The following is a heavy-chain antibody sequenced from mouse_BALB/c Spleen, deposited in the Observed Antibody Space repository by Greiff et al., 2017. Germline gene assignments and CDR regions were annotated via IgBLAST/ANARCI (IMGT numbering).Heavy chain of an antibody. CDR1: GFNIKDTY. V-gene: IGHV14-3*02. CDR2: IDPANGNT. J-gene: IGHJ4*01. Sequence: VQLQQSGAELVKPGASVKLSCTASGFNIKDTYMHWVKQRPEQGLEWIGRIDPANGNTKYDPKFQGKATITADTSSNTAYLQLSSLTSEDTAVYYCARGYGNYSYAMDYWGQGTSVTVSS. CDR3: ARGYGNYSYAMDY. D-gene: IGHD2-10*02.